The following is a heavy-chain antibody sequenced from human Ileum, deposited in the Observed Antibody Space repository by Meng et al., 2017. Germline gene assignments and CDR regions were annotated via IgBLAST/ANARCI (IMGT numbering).Heavy chain of an antibody. J-gene: IGHJ5*02. Sequence: GGSLRLSCAASGFTFSSYTMTCVRQAPGKGLEGVSSITYTGSRTYYADSVKGRFTISRDNSKNTVYLQMNSLRADDTAVYYWANTYCTGDGCDRNSETWGQGTLVTVSS. V-gene: IGHV3-23*01. D-gene: IGHD2-8*02. CDR3: ANTYCTGDGCDRNSET. CDR1: GFTFSSYT. CDR2: ITYTGSRT.